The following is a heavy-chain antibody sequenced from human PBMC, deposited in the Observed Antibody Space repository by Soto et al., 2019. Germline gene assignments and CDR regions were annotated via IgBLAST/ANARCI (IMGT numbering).Heavy chain of an antibody. J-gene: IGHJ2*01. D-gene: IGHD2-15*01. CDR1: GDTFSNYG. V-gene: IGHV1-69*04. CDR3: ARDIVVVAAGTQVWYSYP. Sequence: QVQLVQSGAEVKKPGSSVKVSCKASGDTFSNYGISWVRQAPGQGLEWMGRIIPIIGITNYARNFQGRVTITAHEPTYTGYVELTSLRSEITAASYCARDIVVVAAGTQVWYSYPWCGGTLGSVSS. CDR2: IIPIIGIT.